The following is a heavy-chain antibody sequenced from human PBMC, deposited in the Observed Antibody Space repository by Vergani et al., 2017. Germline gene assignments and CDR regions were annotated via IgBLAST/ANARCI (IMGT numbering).Heavy chain of an antibody. CDR2: IYYSGST. CDR1: GGSISSYY. V-gene: IGHV4-59*01. J-gene: IGHJ4*02. D-gene: IGHD1-26*01. Sequence: QVQLQESGPGLVKPSETLSLTCTVSGGSISSYYWSWIRQPPGKGLEWIGYIYYSGSTNYNPSLKSRVTISVDTSKNQFSLKLSSVTAADTAVYYCARLRGSYYGNYWGQGTLVTVSS. CDR3: ARLRGSYYGNY.